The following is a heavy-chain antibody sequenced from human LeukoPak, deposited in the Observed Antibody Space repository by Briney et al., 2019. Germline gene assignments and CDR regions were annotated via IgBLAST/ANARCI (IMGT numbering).Heavy chain of an antibody. CDR2: ISSSGDTI. CDR1: GFTFSSYW. J-gene: IGHJ4*02. D-gene: IGHD3-10*01. CDR3: ARGGSGSYMVFDY. Sequence: GGSLRLSCAASGFTFSSYWMSWVRQAPGKGLEWVSHISSSGDTIFYADSVKGRFTISRDDAKNSLYLQMNSLRAEDTAVYYCARGGSGSYMVFDYWGQGTLVTVSS. V-gene: IGHV3-48*04.